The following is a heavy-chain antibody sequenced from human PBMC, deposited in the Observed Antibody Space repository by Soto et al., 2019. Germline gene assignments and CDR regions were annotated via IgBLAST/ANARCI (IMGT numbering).Heavy chain of an antibody. V-gene: IGHV4-39*01. J-gene: IGHJ3*02. CDR2: IYYSGST. Sequence: QLQLQESGPGLVKPSETLSLTCTVSGGSISSSSYYWGWIRQPPGKGLEWIVSIYYSGSTYYNPSLKSRVTISVVTSKNQFSLKLSSVTAADTAVYYCARLPDDAFDIWGQGTIVTVSS. CDR1: GGSISSSSYY. CDR3: ARLPDDAFDI.